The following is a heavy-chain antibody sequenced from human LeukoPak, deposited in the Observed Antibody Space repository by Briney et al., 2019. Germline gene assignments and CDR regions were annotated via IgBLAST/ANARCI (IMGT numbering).Heavy chain of an antibody. CDR2: ISGSGGST. V-gene: IGHV3-23*01. CDR1: GFTFSSYA. J-gene: IGHJ3*02. D-gene: IGHD6-6*01. Sequence: GGSLRLSCAASGFTFSSYAMSWVRQAPGKGLEWVSAISGSGGSTYYADSVKGRFTISRDNSKNTLYLQMNSLRAEDTAVYYCAKDARLIRRPVYSSSPHIFGYSFDIWGQGTMVTVSS. CDR3: AKDARLIRRPVYSSSPHIFGYSFDI.